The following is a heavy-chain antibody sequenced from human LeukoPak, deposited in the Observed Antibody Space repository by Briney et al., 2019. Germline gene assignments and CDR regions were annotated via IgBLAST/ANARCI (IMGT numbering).Heavy chain of an antibody. D-gene: IGHD4-17*01. CDR1: GGSISSGDYY. CDR3: ARGGDYEYWFDP. CDR2: IYYSGTT. V-gene: IGHV4-30-4*01. J-gene: IGHJ5*02. Sequence: SQTLSLTCTVSGGSISSGDYYWSWIRQPPGKGLEWIGYIYYSGTTYYNPSLKSRVTISVDTSKNQFSLKLSSVTAADTAVYYCARGGDYEYWFDPWGQGTLVTVSS.